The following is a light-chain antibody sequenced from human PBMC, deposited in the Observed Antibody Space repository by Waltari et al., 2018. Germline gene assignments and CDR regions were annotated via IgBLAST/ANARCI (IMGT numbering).Light chain of an antibody. CDR1: QSVISY. CDR2: YAS. J-gene: IGKJ2*01. CDR3: QQRSNWPPYT. V-gene: IGKV3-11*01. Sequence: ELVLPHSPATLSLSPGERASLSCRASQSVISYLAWYQQKPGQAPRRLIYYASNRATGIPARFSGSASGTDFTLTISSLEPEDFAVYYCQQRSNWPPYTFGQGTKLEIK.